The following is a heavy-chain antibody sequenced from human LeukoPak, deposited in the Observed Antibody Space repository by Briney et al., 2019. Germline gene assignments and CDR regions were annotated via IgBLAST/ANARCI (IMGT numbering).Heavy chain of an antibody. CDR2: IWYDGSNK. J-gene: IGHJ4*02. CDR3: ARDLYYYGSGVTY. CDR1: GFTFSSYG. Sequence: PGRSLRLSCAASGFTFSSYGMHWVRQAPGKGLEWVAVIWYDGSNKYYADSVRGRFTISRDNSKNTLYLQMNSLRAEDTAVYNCARDLYYYGSGVTYWGQGTLVTVSS. D-gene: IGHD3-10*01. V-gene: IGHV3-33*01.